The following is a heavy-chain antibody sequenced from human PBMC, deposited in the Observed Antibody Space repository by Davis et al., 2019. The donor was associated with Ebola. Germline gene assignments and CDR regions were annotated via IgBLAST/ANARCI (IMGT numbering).Heavy chain of an antibody. J-gene: IGHJ6*02. CDR2: IRYDGSNK. V-gene: IGHV3-30*02. CDR3: AKGGIAVAGTPRYGMDV. D-gene: IGHD6-19*01. Sequence: GESLKISCAASGFTFSSYGMHWVRQAPGKGLEWVAFIRYDGSNKYYADSVKGRFTISRDNSKNTLYLQMNSLRAEDTAVYYCAKGGIAVAGTPRYGMDVWAKGPRSPSP. CDR1: GFTFSSYG.